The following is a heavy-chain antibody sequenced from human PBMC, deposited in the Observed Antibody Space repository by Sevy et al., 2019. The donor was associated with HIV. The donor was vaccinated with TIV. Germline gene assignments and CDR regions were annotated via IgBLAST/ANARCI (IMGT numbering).Heavy chain of an antibody. V-gene: IGHV1-24*01. D-gene: IGHD1-26*01. CDR1: GYRLRELS. J-gene: IGHJ4*02. CDR3: ATLKVGSCFLRL. CDR2: FDPEYDEP. Sequence: ASVKVSCNVSGYRLRELSTYWVRQTPAKGLEGMGGFDPEYDEPTYAQNFQGRVTMTKDTSTATAYMELSSLTSEDTAVYYCATLKVGSCFLRLWGPGTLVTVSS.